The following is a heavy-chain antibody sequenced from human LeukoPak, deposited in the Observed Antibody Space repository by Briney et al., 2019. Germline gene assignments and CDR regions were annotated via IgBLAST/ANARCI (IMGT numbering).Heavy chain of an antibody. CDR1: GFTFSTFA. Sequence: GGSLRLSCAASGFTFSTFAMHWVRQTPGKGLEYVSAISTNGGGTYYANSVKGRFTISRDNSKNTLYLQMGSLRAEDMAVYYCTRYCSGVSCYSGYDYWGQGTLVTVSS. D-gene: IGHD2-15*01. J-gene: IGHJ4*02. CDR3: TRYCSGVSCYSGYDY. V-gene: IGHV3-64*01. CDR2: ISTNGGGT.